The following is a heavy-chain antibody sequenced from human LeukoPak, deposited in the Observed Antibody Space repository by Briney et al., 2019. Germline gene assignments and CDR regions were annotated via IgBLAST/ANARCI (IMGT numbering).Heavy chain of an antibody. Sequence: GGSLRLSCAASGFTLSSYWMSWVRQAPGKGLEWVAKIKQDGSEKYYVDSVKGRFTISRDNAKNSLYLQMNSLRAEDTAVYYCARVPPERGIVVVPAAEWFDPWGQGTLVTVSS. CDR3: ARVPPERGIVVVPAAEWFDP. CDR2: IKQDGSEK. D-gene: IGHD2-2*01. CDR1: GFTLSSYW. V-gene: IGHV3-7*04. J-gene: IGHJ5*02.